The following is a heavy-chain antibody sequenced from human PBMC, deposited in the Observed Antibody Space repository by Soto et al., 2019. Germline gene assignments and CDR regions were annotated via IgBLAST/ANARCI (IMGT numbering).Heavy chain of an antibody. CDR1: GYTFTSYG. Sequence: AAPVKVSCKASGYTFTSYGISWVRQAPGQGLEWMGWISAYNGNTNYAQKLQGRVTMTTDTSTSTAYMELRSLRSDDTAVYYCARERPYYYDSSGYYSPYDYWGQGTLVTVSS. CDR2: ISAYNGNT. D-gene: IGHD3-22*01. J-gene: IGHJ4*02. CDR3: ARERPYYYDSSGYYSPYDY. V-gene: IGHV1-18*01.